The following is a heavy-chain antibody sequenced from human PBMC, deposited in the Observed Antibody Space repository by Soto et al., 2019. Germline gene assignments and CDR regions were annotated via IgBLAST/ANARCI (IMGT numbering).Heavy chain of an antibody. D-gene: IGHD3-9*01. CDR2: IYYSGNT. J-gene: IGHJ5*02. Sequence: LSLTCTVSGASISNYYLSWIRQPPGKGLEWIGYIYYSGNTDYNPSLKSRVTISVDTSKNQFPLKLSSVTAADTAMYYCAREAGVRYPFDPWGQGTLVTVSS. V-gene: IGHV4-59*01. CDR1: GASISNYY. CDR3: AREAGVRYPFDP.